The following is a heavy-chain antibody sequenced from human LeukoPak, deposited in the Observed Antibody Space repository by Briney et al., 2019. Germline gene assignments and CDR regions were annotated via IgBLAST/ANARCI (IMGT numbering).Heavy chain of an antibody. CDR2: IYSGGGT. D-gene: IGHD6-19*01. CDR1: GFTFSGSA. V-gene: IGHV3-53*01. Sequence: PGGSLRLSCAASGFTFSGSAMSWVRQAPGKGLEWVSIIYSGGGTYYADSVKGRFTISRDDSKNTLYLQMNSLRAEDTAVYSCARDTSGWKGLDYWGQGTLVTVSS. CDR3: ARDTSGWKGLDY. J-gene: IGHJ4*02.